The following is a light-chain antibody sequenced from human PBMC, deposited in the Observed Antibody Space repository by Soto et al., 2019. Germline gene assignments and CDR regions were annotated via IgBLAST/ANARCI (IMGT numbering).Light chain of an antibody. Sequence: QSVLSQPASVSGSPGQTITISCTATTSDVDDNKSVSWYQQHPGTAPKLMIYEVTYRPSGVSHRFSGSRSDTAASLTISGLQSDDEADYFCCSSAPESTYVFGTGTKLTVL. CDR3: CSSAPESTYV. CDR2: EVT. V-gene: IGLV2-14*01. CDR1: TSDVDDNKS. J-gene: IGLJ1*01.